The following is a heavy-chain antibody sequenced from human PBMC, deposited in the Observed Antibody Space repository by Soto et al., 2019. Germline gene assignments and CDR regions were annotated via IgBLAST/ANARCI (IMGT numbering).Heavy chain of an antibody. CDR2: ITPSGGNT. CDR3: ARDGGYCRGGTCYAIPRLYRHNHGMDV. D-gene: IGHD2-15*01. V-gene: IGHV1-46*01. J-gene: IGHJ6*02. CDR1: GYSFTSYY. Sequence: ASVKVSCKASGYSFTSYYLHWVRQAPGQGLEWMATITPSGGNTNYAQKFQGRVTMTRDTSTSTVYMELRGLTSEDTAVYYCARDGGYCRGGTCYAIPRLYRHNHGMDVWG.